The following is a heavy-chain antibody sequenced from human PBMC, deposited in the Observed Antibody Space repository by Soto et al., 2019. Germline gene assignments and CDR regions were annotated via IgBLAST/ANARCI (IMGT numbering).Heavy chain of an antibody. CDR2: INPHSGGT. D-gene: IGHD2-2*01. CDR1: GYTFTGYY. J-gene: IGHJ4*02. CDR3: AGTSCSSTTCPTTY. V-gene: IGHV1-2*02. Sequence: QVQLVQSGAEVKKPGASVKVSCKTSGYTFTGYYIYWVRQAPGQGLEWMGWINPHSGGTDSSQKFQGGVTMTRDTSISTAYMELSRLRSDDTAVYYCAGTSCSSTTCPTTYWGQGTLVTVSS.